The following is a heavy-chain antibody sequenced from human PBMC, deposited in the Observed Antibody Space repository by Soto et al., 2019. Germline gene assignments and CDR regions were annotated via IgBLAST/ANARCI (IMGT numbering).Heavy chain of an antibody. Sequence: EVQLVESGGDLVQPGGSLRLSCAASGFSFSSSNMNWVRQAPGRGLEWVSYIGTGTTSTYYADSVKGRFTISRDNARNSLYLRLNSLTEEDTALYYCARHSEYCSNGVCFGYFDYWGQGTLVTVSS. CDR2: IGTGTTST. D-gene: IGHD2-8*01. CDR3: ARHSEYCSNGVCFGYFDY. CDR1: GFSFSSSN. J-gene: IGHJ4*02. V-gene: IGHV3-48*02.